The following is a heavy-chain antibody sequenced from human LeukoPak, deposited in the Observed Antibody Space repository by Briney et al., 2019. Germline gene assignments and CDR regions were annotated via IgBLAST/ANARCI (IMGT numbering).Heavy chain of an antibody. CDR3: ARDGGVAPHNWFDP. CDR2: IYYSGST. CDR1: GGSISSYY. Sequence: SETLSLTCTVSGGSISSYYWSWIRQPPGKGLEWIGYIYYSGSTNYNPSLKSRVTISVDTSKNQFSLKLSSVTAADTAVYYCARDGGVAPHNWFDPWGQGTLVTVSS. J-gene: IGHJ5*02. D-gene: IGHD2-8*02. V-gene: IGHV4-59*12.